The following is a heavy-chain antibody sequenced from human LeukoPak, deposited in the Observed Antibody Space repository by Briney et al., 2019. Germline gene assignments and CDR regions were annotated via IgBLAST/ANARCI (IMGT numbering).Heavy chain of an antibody. CDR3: ARDYYGSGCYSSNYFDY. CDR2: IYYSGST. Sequence: PSETLSLTCTVSGGSISSYYWSWIRQPPGKGLEWIGYIYYSGSTNYNPSLKSRVTISVDTSKNQFSLKLSSVTAADTAVYYCARDYYGSGCYSSNYFDYWGQGTLVTVSS. D-gene: IGHD3-10*01. CDR1: GGSISSYY. J-gene: IGHJ4*02. V-gene: IGHV4-59*01.